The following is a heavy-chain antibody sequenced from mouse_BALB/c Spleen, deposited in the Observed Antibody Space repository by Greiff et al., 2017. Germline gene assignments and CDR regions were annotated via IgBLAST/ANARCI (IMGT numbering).Heavy chain of an antibody. CDR1: GFTFSSFA. J-gene: IGHJ4*01. Sequence: DVMLLESGGGLVQPGGSLKLSCAASGFTFSSFAMSWVRQSPEKWLEWVAYISSGSSSIYYPDTVTGRFTISRDNAKNTLFLEMSSLRSEDTAMYYCARCSSGDPMDYWGQGTSVTVSS. D-gene: IGHD3-1*01. V-gene: IGHV5-17*02. CDR3: ARCSSGDPMDY. CDR2: ISSGSSSI.